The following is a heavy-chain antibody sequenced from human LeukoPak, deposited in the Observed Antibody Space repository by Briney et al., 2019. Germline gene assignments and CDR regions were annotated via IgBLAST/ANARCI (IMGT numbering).Heavy chain of an antibody. V-gene: IGHV1-2*02. CDR1: GFRFTGYW. J-gene: IGHJ4*02. CDR2: INPNSGGT. CDR3: ARDASREYDTMVRGVIYY. Sequence: GASVKVSCKASGFRFTGYWMHWVRQAPGQGLEWMGWINPNSGGTNYAQKFQGRVTMTRDTSISTAYMELSRLRSDDTAVYYCARDASREYDTMVRGVIYYWGQGTLVTVSS. D-gene: IGHD3-10*01.